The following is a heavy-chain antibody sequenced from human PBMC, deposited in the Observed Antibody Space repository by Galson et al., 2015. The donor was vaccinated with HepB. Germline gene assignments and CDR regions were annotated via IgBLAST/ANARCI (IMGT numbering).Heavy chain of an antibody. V-gene: IGHV3-30*02. CDR1: GFTFSSYG. CDR3: AKDGSFGFGELLLEYFQH. CDR2: IRYDGSNK. Sequence: SLRLSCAASGFTFSSYGMNWVRQAPGKGLEWVAFIRYDGSNKYYADSVKGRFTISRDNSKNTLYQQMNSLRAEDTAVYYCAKDGSFGFGELLLEYFQHWGQGTLVTVSS. D-gene: IGHD3-10*01. J-gene: IGHJ1*01.